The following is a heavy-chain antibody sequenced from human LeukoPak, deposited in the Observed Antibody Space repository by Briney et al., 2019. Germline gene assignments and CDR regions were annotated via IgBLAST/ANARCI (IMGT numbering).Heavy chain of an antibody. V-gene: IGHV4-34*01. D-gene: IGHD3-10*01. Sequence: SQTLSLTSADYGGLFSGYDWSSLRQPPGKGLEWIGEINHSGSTNYNPSLKSRVTISVDTSKNQFSLKLSSVTAADTAVYYCARGLGGSSGRRPRTHSRIDYWGQGTLVTVSS. J-gene: IGHJ4*02. CDR2: INHSGST. CDR3: ARGLGGSSGRRPRTHSRIDY. CDR1: GGLFSGYD.